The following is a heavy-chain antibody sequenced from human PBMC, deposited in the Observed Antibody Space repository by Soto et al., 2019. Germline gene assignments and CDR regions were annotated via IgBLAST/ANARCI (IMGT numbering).Heavy chain of an antibody. Sequence: QVQLVQSGAEVKKPGASVKVSCKASGYIFTAYSMHWVRQAPGQGLEWMGVVNPSGGSTNYAQNVQSRLTMTRDTSTSTVYMDLSSLTSEDTAVYYCAREENCSDGICYSEYFQRWGQGTLVTVSS. D-gene: IGHD2-15*01. CDR1: GYIFTAYS. CDR3: AREENCSDGICYSEYFQR. J-gene: IGHJ1*01. CDR2: VNPSGGST. V-gene: IGHV1-46*01.